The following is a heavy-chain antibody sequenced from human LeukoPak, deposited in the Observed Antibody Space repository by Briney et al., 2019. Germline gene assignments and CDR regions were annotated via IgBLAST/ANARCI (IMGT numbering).Heavy chain of an antibody. CDR2: ISYDGSNK. Sequence: GRSLRLSCAASGFTFSSYGMHWVRQAPGKGLEWAAVISYDGSNKYYADSVKGRFTISRDNSKNTLYLQMNSLRAEDTAVYYCAKAFNDGTFDYWGQGTLATVSS. CDR1: GFTFSSYG. CDR3: AKAFNDGTFDY. V-gene: IGHV3-30*18. J-gene: IGHJ4*02. D-gene: IGHD1-1*01.